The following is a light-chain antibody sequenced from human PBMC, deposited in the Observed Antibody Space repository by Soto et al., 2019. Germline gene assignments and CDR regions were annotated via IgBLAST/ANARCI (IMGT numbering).Light chain of an antibody. J-gene: IGKJ5*01. CDR3: QLYGSSPQ. V-gene: IGKV3-20*01. CDR2: ASS. CDR1: QSVSNNY. Sequence: EIVLPQSPGPLSLSPGERSTLSCRASQSVSNNYLAWYQQKPGQAPRLLIYASSNRATGIPDRFSGSASGTDFTLTINRLEPEDFAVYYCQLYGSSPQFGQGTRLEI.